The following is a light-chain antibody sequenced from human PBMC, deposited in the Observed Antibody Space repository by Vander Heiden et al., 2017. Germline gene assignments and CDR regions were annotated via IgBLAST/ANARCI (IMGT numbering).Light chain of an antibody. J-gene: IGKJ4*01. V-gene: IGKV4-1*01. Sequence: DIVMTQSPDSLAVSLGERATINCKSSQSVLYSSNNKNYLAWYQQKPGQPPKLLIYWASTRESGVPDRFSGSGSGTDFTLTISSLQAEDVAIYYCQQEFNTPQDFGGGTKVEIK. CDR2: WAS. CDR1: QSVLYSSNNKNY. CDR3: QQEFNTPQD.